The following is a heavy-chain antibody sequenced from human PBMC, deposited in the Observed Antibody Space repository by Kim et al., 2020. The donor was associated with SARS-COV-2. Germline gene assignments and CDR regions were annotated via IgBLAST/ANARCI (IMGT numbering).Heavy chain of an antibody. Sequence: GGSLRLSCAASGFGFNTYRMNWVRQAPGKGPEWVSSTDGSGTYTFYADSVKGRFTISRDNVKNFMYLQMNSVRAEDTAVYYCVRGHSSGYYYDFWGQRTLVTVSS. CDR1: GFGFNTYR. V-gene: IGHV3-21*06. J-gene: IGHJ4*02. D-gene: IGHD3-22*01. CDR2: TDGSGTYT. CDR3: VRGHSSGYYYDF.